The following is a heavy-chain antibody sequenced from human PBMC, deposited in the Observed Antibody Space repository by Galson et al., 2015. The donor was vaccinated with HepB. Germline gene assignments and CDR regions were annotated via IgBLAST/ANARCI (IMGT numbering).Heavy chain of an antibody. V-gene: IGHV7-4-1*02. D-gene: IGHD6-13*01. Sequence: SVKVSCKASGYTFTSYAMNWVRQAPGQGLEWMGWINTNTGNPTYAQGFTGRFVFSLDTSVSTAYLQISSLKAEDTAVYYCAREGYSSSWSAFDIWGQGTMVTVSS. CDR3: AREGYSSSWSAFDI. CDR1: GYTFTSYA. J-gene: IGHJ3*02. CDR2: INTNTGNP.